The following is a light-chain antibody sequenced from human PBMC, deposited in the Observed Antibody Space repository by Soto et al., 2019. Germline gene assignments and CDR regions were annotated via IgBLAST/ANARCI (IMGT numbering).Light chain of an antibody. J-gene: IGLJ2*01. V-gene: IGLV1-40*01. Sequence: QSVLTQPPSVSGAPGQRVTISCTGSSSNIGAGYDVHWYQQLPGTAPKLLIYGNTNRPSGVPDRFSGSKSGTSASLAITGLQAEDEADYYCQSYDSSLNDVVFAGGTKLTVL. CDR3: QSYDSSLNDVV. CDR2: GNT. CDR1: SSNIGAGYD.